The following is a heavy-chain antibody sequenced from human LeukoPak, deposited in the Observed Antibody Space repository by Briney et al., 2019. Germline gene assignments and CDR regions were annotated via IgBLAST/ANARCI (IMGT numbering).Heavy chain of an antibody. CDR3: TTVPPFNWNLDY. CDR2: IKSKTDGGTT. V-gene: IGHV3-15*01. Sequence: GGSLRLSCAASGFTFSNAWTSWVRQAPGKGLEWVGRIKSKTDGGTTDYAAPVKGRFTISRDDSKNTLYLQMNSLKTEDTAVYYCTTVPPFNWNLDYWGQGTLVTVSS. CDR1: GFTFSNAW. D-gene: IGHD1-20*01. J-gene: IGHJ4*02.